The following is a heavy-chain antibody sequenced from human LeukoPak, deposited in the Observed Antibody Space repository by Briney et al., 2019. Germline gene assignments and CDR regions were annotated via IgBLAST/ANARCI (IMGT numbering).Heavy chain of an antibody. V-gene: IGHV6-1*01. CDR2: TYYRSKWYN. J-gene: IGHJ4*02. D-gene: IGHD3-10*01. CDR1: GDSVSNNTTA. Sequence: SQTLSLTCAISGDSVSNNTTAWNWIRQSPSRGLEWLGRTYYRSKWYNEYALSVTSRITINADTSKNQLSLQLDSVTPEDTAVYYCAKDGQHYGYCDYWGQGTLVTVSS. CDR3: AKDGQHYGYCDY.